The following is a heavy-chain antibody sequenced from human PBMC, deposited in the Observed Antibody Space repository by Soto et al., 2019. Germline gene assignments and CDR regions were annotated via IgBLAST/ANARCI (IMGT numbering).Heavy chain of an antibody. J-gene: IGHJ3*02. Sequence: GGSLRLSCAASGFTFSSYGMHWVRQAPGKGLEWVAVISYDGSNKYYADSVKGRFTISRDNSKNTLYLQMNSLRAEDTAVYYCAKDMGSWYLRNAFDIWGQGTMVTVSS. CDR3: AKDMGSWYLRNAFDI. CDR2: ISYDGSNK. D-gene: IGHD6-13*01. V-gene: IGHV3-30*18. CDR1: GFTFSSYG.